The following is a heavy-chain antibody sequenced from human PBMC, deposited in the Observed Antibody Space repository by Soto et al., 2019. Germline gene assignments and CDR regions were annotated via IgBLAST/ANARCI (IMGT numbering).Heavy chain of an antibody. CDR1: GYTLTELA. V-gene: IGHV1-24*01. CDR2: FDPEDGET. J-gene: IGHJ4*02. D-gene: IGHD1-26*01. Sequence: GASVKVSCTVSGYTLTELAMHWVRQALGKGLEWMGGFDPEDGETIYAQKFQGRVTMTTDTSTSTAYMDLRSLRSDDTAVYYCVRDWREGVGSAFYYWGQGTLVTVS. CDR3: VRDWREGVGSAFYY.